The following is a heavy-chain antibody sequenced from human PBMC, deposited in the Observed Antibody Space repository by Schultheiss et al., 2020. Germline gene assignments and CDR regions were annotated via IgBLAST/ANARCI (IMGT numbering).Heavy chain of an antibody. Sequence: SGPTLVKPTQTLTLTCTFSGFSLSTSGVGVGWIRQPPGKALEWLALIYWDDDKRYSPSLKSRLTITKDTSKNQVVLTMTNMDPVDTATYYCTRYRITIFGVAPYGMAVWGQGTTVTVSS. J-gene: IGHJ6*02. D-gene: IGHD3-3*01. CDR1: GFSLSTSGVG. CDR3: TRYRITIFGVAPYGMAV. V-gene: IGHV2-5*02. CDR2: IYWDDDK.